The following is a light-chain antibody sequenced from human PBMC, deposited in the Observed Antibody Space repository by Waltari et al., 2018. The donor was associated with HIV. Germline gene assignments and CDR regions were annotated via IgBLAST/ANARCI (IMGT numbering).Light chain of an antibody. V-gene: IGKV2-28*01. CDR2: LAS. J-gene: IGKJ2*01. CDR3: LQGLRAPFA. Sequence: DILISQSPRSLSVTPGESASTSCWAPESLLHGTHKRNYIDWYVQRPGQTPRLLIYLASSRASGVPARFACIGSGTNFTLRITKVAPEDVGTYYCLQGLRAPFAFGQGT. CDR1: ESLLHGTHKRNY.